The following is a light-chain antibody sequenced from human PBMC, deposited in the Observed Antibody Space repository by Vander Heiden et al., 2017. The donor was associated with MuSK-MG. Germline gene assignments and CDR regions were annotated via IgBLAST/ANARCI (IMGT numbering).Light chain of an antibody. Sequence: SSDLTQAPAVSVALGQTVRITSQGDSLRSYYASRYQQKPGQAPVLVIYGKNNRPSGIPDRFSGSSSGNTASLTITGAQAEDEADYYCNSRDSSGNHVVFGGGTKLTVL. V-gene: IGLV3-19*01. CDR1: SLRSYY. J-gene: IGLJ2*01. CDR3: NSRDSSGNHVV. CDR2: GKN.